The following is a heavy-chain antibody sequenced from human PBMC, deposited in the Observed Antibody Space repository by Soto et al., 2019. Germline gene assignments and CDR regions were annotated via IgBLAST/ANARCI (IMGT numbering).Heavy chain of an antibody. CDR3: ARDVQLQSFDS. J-gene: IGHJ4*02. D-gene: IGHD5-18*01. CDR1: GFTFSNYW. V-gene: IGHV3-74*01. CDR2: INSDGSST. Sequence: GGSLRLSCAASGFTFSNYWMHWVRQAPGKGLVWVSRINSDGSSTSYADSVKGRFTISRDNAKNTLYLQMNGLRAEDTAVYFCARDVQLQSFDSWGQGALVTVSS.